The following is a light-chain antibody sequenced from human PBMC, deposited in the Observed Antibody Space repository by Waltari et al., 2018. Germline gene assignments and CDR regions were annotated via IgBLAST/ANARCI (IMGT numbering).Light chain of an antibody. Sequence: EIVLTQSPGTLYLSPGERATLSCRASQRVGRYLVWYQQKPGQAPRRLIYGASSRAAGIPDRFSGSWSGTDFSLTISRLEPEDFAVYYCQNHERLPSVFGQGTKVEIK. J-gene: IGKJ1*01. CDR1: QRVGRY. CDR3: QNHERLPSV. V-gene: IGKV3-20*01. CDR2: GAS.